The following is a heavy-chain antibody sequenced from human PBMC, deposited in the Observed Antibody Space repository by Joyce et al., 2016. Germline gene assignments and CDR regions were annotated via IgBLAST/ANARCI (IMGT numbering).Heavy chain of an antibody. CDR2: IYWDDDK. D-gene: IGHD6-6*01. Sequence: QITLKESGPTLVKPTQTLTLTCTFSGFSLTTTEVGVGWIRRTPGKALEWLAIIYWDDDKRYSPSLKSRLTITKDSSKNQVVLRMTNMDPVDTGTYYCAHTYIGSPFDYWGQGTLVAVSS. CDR1: GFSLTTTEVG. V-gene: IGHV2-5*02. J-gene: IGHJ4*02. CDR3: AHTYIGSPFDY.